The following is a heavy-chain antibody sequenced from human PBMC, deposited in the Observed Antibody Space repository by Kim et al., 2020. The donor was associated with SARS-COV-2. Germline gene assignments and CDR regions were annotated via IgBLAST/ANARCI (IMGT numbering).Heavy chain of an antibody. CDR3: ARDPYSSSYNYYGMDV. Sequence: GGSLRLSCAASGFTFSSYEMNWVRQAPGKGLEWVSYISSSGSTIYYADSVKGRSTISRDNAKNSLYLQMNSLRAEDTAVYYCARDPYSSSYNYYGMDVWGQGTTVTVSS. V-gene: IGHV3-48*03. D-gene: IGHD6-13*01. CDR2: ISSSGSTI. J-gene: IGHJ6*02. CDR1: GFTFSSYE.